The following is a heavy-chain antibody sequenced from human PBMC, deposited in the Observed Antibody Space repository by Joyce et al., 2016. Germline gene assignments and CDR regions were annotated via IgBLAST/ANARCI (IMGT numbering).Heavy chain of an antibody. J-gene: IGHJ4*02. CDR3: KTRNF. Sequence: EVQLVESGGGLVQPGGSLRLSCAASAFTVSNNYRSWVRQAPGKGLEWVSFIYSGGDTYYADSVKGRFTISRDSSKNTLYLQMNRLKSEDTAVYYCKTRNFWGQGTLVTVSS. V-gene: IGHV3-66*02. CDR1: AFTVSNNY. D-gene: IGHD1/OR15-1a*01. CDR2: IYSGGDT.